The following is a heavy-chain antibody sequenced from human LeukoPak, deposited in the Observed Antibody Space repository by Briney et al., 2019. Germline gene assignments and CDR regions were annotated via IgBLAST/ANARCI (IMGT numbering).Heavy chain of an antibody. Sequence: PSETLSLTCAVYGGSFSGYYWSWIRQPPGKGLEWIGEINHSGSTNYNPSLKSRVTISVDTSKNQFSLKLSSVTAADTAVYYCARSLDNYYDSSGYYHYWGQGTLVTVSS. CDR3: ARSLDNYYDSSGYYHY. J-gene: IGHJ4*02. V-gene: IGHV4-34*01. D-gene: IGHD3-22*01. CDR2: INHSGST. CDR1: GGSFSGYY.